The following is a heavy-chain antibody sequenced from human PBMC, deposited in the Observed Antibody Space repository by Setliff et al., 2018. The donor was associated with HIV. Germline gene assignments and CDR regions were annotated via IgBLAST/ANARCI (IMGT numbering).Heavy chain of an antibody. CDR3: ARWHPPYGFWEEDY. V-gene: IGHV4-34*01. CDR1: GGSFSGHY. D-gene: IGHD3-10*01. CDR2: IYYSGST. J-gene: IGHJ4*02. Sequence: PSETLSLTCAVYGGSFSGHYWSWIRQPPGKGLEWIGNIYYSGSTYYNPSLKTRVTISVDGSKNQFSLKLKSVTAADTAVYYCARWHPPYGFWEEDYWGQGTLVTVSS.